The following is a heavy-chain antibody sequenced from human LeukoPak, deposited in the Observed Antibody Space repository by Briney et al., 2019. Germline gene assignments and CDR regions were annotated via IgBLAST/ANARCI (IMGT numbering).Heavy chain of an antibody. CDR3: AREGASCYDY. V-gene: IGHV4-34*01. CDR1: GGSFSGYY. D-gene: IGHD2-2*01. Sequence: SETLSLTCAVYGGSFSGYYWNWIRQPPGKGLEWIGEINHSGSTNYNPSLKSRVTISVDTSKNQFSLKLSSVAAADTAVYYCAREGASCYDYWGQGTLVTVSS. J-gene: IGHJ4*02. CDR2: INHSGST.